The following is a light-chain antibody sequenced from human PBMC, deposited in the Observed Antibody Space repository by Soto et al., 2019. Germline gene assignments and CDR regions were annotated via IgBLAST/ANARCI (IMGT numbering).Light chain of an antibody. CDR2: EVA. CDR3: SSYSSSSIPVI. J-gene: IGLJ2*01. V-gene: IGLV2-14*01. Sequence: QSVLTQPASVSESPGQSITISCTGTSSDVGGYHYVSWYQQHPGEAPKLIIYEVAHRPSGVSSRFSGSKSGNTASLTVSGLQAEDEADYYCSSYSSSSIPVIFGGGTKLTVL. CDR1: SSDVGGYHY.